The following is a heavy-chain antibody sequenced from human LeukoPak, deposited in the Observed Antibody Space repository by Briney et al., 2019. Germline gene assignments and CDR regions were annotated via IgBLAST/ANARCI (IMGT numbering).Heavy chain of an antibody. CDR3: AKQEGYSSSWDQFDY. CDR2: IIPIFGTA. Sequence: GASVKVSCKASGGTFSSYAISWVRQAPGQGLEWMGGIIPIFGTANYAQKFQGRVTITADESTSTAYMELSSLRSEDTAVYYCAKQEGYSSSWDQFDYWGQGTLVTVSS. CDR1: GGTFSSYA. J-gene: IGHJ4*02. V-gene: IGHV1-69*13. D-gene: IGHD6-13*01.